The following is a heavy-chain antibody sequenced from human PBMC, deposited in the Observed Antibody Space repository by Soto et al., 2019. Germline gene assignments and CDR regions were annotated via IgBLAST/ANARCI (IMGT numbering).Heavy chain of an antibody. CDR2: IKQDGSEK. Sequence: VQLVESGGGLVKPGGSLRLSCAASGFTFSDYYMSWVRQAPGKGLEWVANIKQDGSEKYYVDSVKGRFTISRDNAKNSLYLQMNSLRAEDTAVYYCARDGYDFWSGYYYGMDVWGQGTTVTVSS. J-gene: IGHJ6*02. D-gene: IGHD3-3*01. V-gene: IGHV3-7*01. CDR1: GFTFSDYY. CDR3: ARDGYDFWSGYYYGMDV.